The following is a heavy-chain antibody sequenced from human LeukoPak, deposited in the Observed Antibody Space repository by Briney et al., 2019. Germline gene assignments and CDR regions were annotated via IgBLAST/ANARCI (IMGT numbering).Heavy chain of an antibody. CDR1: GGSISSTSYY. V-gene: IGHV4-39*01. D-gene: IGHD5-24*01. CDR2: IYYSGNT. CDR3: ARHLDLDGYKKKSFWYYYYGMDV. Sequence: SETLSLTCTVSGGSISSTSYYWGWIRQPPGKGLEWIGSIYYSGNTYYNPSLKSRVTISVDTSKNQFSLRLSSVTAADTAVYYCARHLDLDGYKKKSFWYYYYGMDVWGQGTTVTVSS. J-gene: IGHJ6*02.